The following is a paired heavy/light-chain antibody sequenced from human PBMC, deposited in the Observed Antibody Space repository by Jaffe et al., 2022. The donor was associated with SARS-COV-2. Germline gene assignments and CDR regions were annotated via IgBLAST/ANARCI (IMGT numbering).Heavy chain of an antibody. J-gene: IGHJ6*02. Sequence: QVQLVESGGGLVKPGGSLRLSCAASGFTFSDYYMSWIRQAPGKGLEWVSYISSSGSTIYYADSVKGRFTISRDNAKNSLYLQMNSLRAEDTAVYYCARERGVETARSWYYYYYGMDVWGQGTTVTVSS. CDR1: GFTFSDYY. CDR2: ISSSGSTI. D-gene: IGHD2-21*02. CDR3: ARERGVETARSWYYYYYGMDV. V-gene: IGHV3-11*01.
Light chain of an antibody. CDR2: EVS. Sequence: QSALTQPASVSGSPGQSITISCTGTSSDVGGYNYVSWYQQHPGKAPKLMIYEVSNRPSGVPDRFSGSKSGNTASLTISGLQAEDEADYYCSSYTSSSSRVFGGGTKLTVL. V-gene: IGLV2-14*01. J-gene: IGLJ3*02. CDR3: SSYTSSSSRV. CDR1: SSDVGGYNY.